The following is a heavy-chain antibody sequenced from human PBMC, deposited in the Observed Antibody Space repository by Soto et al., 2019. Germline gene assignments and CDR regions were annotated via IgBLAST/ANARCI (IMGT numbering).Heavy chain of an antibody. CDR1: GYSFTSYW. CDR3: ARHMSGYYDSSGYPPGWFDP. V-gene: IGHV5-10-1*01. CDR2: IDPSDSYT. D-gene: IGHD3-22*01. J-gene: IGHJ5*02. Sequence: GEPLKISCQGSGYSFTSYWISWVRQMPGKGLEWMGRIDPSDSYTNYSPSFQGHVTISADKSISTAYLQWSSLKASDTAMYYCARHMSGYYDSSGYPPGWFDPWGQGTLVTVSS.